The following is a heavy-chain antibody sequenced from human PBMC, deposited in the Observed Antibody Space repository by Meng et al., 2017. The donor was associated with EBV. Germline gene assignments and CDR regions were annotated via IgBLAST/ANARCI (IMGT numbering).Heavy chain of an antibody. Sequence: QGQLVESGGGLGKPGGSLRLSCASSGFTFSAYYMSWIRQAPGKGLEWVSYISSSGSTIYYADSVKGRFTISRDNAKNSLYLQMNSLRAEDTAVYYCARRVVTGGFFDYWGQGTLVTVSS. CDR1: GFTFSAYY. CDR2: ISSSGSTI. J-gene: IGHJ4*02. CDR3: ARRVVTGGFFDY. V-gene: IGHV3-11*01. D-gene: IGHD2-21*02.